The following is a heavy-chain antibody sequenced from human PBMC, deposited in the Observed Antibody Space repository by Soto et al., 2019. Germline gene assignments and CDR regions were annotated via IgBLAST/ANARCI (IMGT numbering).Heavy chain of an antibody. CDR3: ARDKWKQQLIQQSYYGLDV. CDR2: INHGGST. CDR1: GGSFNTYH. J-gene: IGHJ6*02. V-gene: IGHV4-34*02. Sequence: QVQLQQWGAGLLKPSETLSLTCAVYGGSFNTYHWTWIRQPPGKGLEWIGEINHGGSTNANPSLKSRVTISVDASKNQFSLKLTSVTAADTGVYYCARDKWKQQLIQQSYYGLDVWGQGTTVTVSS. D-gene: IGHD6-13*01.